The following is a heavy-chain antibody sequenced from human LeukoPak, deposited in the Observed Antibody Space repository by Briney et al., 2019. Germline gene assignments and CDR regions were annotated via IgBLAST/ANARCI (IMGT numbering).Heavy chain of an antibody. CDR1: GFTFSSYS. D-gene: IGHD6-13*01. Sequence: GGSLRLSCAASGFTFSSYSMNWVRQAPGKGLEWVSGINWNGGSTGYADSVKGRFTISRDNAKNSLYLQMNSLRAEDTALYHCARGGIAAAPFDPWGQGTLVTVSS. CDR3: ARGGIAAAPFDP. CDR2: INWNGGST. V-gene: IGHV3-20*01. J-gene: IGHJ5*02.